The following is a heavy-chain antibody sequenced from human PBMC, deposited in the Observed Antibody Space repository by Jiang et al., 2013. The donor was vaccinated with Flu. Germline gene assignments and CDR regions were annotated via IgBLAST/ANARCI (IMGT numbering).Heavy chain of an antibody. CDR1: GYSISSGYY. Sequence: GPGLVKPSETLSLACAVSGYSISSGYYWGWIRQQPGKGLEWIGSIYHSGNIFYNPSLKSPVTISVDTSKNHFNLKLSSVTAADTAVYYCAATIFGVVIPTYFHFWGQGTLVTVSS. J-gene: IGHJ4*02. V-gene: IGHV4-38-2*01. D-gene: IGHD3-3*01. CDR2: IYHSGNI. CDR3: AATIFGVVIPTYFHF.